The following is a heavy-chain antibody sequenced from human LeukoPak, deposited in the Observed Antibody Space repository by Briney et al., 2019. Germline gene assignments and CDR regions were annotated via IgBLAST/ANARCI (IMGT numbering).Heavy chain of an antibody. D-gene: IGHD3-22*01. Sequence: PSETLSLTCTVSGGSISSYYWSWIRQPPGKGLEWIGYIYYSGSTNYNPSLKSRVTISVDTSKNQFSLKLSSVTAADTAVYYCARDVGSGYYSTFDYWGQGTLVTVSS. CDR1: GGSISSYY. CDR3: ARDVGSGYYSTFDY. J-gene: IGHJ4*02. V-gene: IGHV4-59*01. CDR2: IYYSGST.